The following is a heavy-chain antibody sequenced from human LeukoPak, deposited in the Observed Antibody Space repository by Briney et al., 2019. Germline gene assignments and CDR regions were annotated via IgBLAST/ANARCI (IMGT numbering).Heavy chain of an antibody. D-gene: IGHD3-10*01. V-gene: IGHV4-34*01. CDR1: GGSISSYY. CDR2: INHSGST. CDR3: ASVQYYYGSGSPDY. Sequence: SETLSLTCTVSGGSISSYYWCWIRQPPGKGLEWIGEINHSGSTNYNPSLKSRVTISVDTSKNQFSLKLSSVTAADTAVYYCASVQYYYGSGSPDYWGQGTLVTVSS. J-gene: IGHJ4*02.